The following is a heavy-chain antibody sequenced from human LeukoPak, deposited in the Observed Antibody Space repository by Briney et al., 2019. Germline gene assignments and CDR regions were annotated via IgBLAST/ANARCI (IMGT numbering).Heavy chain of an antibody. CDR2: MNPNSGNT. D-gene: IGHD2-2*01. V-gene: IGHV1-8*01. J-gene: IGHJ6*02. Sequence: ASVKVSCKASGYTFTSYDINWVRQATGQGLEWMGWMNPNSGNTGYAQKFQGRVTMTRNISISTAYMELSSLRSEDTAVYYCARYDLGYCSSTSCSSDGMDVWGQGTTVTVSS. CDR3: ARYDLGYCSSTSCSSDGMDV. CDR1: GYTFTSYD.